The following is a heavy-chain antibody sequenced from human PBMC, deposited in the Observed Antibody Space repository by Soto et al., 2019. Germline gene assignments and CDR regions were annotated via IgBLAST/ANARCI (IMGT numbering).Heavy chain of an antibody. J-gene: IGHJ4*02. Sequence: GGSLRLSCAASGFTFCSYAMSWVRQAPGKGLEWVSAISYGGGTTYYADSVKGRFTISRDNSKNTLYLQMNSLRAEDTAVYYCAKNPGYYYDSTGYQFDYWGQGTLVTVSS. V-gene: IGHV3-23*01. CDR2: ISYGGGTT. CDR1: GFTFCSYA. D-gene: IGHD3-22*01. CDR3: AKNPGYYYDSTGYQFDY.